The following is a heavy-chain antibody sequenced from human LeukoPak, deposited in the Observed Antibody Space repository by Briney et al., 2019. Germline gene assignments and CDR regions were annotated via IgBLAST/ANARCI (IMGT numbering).Heavy chain of an antibody. V-gene: IGHV1-69*13. CDR2: IIPIFGTA. J-gene: IGHJ4*02. CDR3: ASISGEVGATKGRRDFDY. CDR1: GGTFSSYA. Sequence: SVKVSCKASGGTFSSYAISWVRQAPGQGLEWMGGIIPIFGTANYAQKFQGRVTITADESTSTAYMELSSLRSEDTAVYYCASISGEVGATKGRRDFDYWGQGTLVTVSS. D-gene: IGHD1-26*01.